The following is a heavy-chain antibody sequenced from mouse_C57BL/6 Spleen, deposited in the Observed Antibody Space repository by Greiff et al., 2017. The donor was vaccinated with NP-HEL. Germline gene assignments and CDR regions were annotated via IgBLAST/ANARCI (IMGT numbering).Heavy chain of an antibody. CDR3: ARGDYYGSSYNFDY. Sequence: QVQLQQSGAELVRPGPSVKVSCKASGYAFTNYLIEWVKQRPGQGLEWIGVINPGSGGTNYNEKFKGKATLTADKSSSTAYMQLSSLTSEDSAVYFCARGDYYGSSYNFDYWGQGTTLTVSS. CDR1: GYAFTNYL. D-gene: IGHD1-1*01. V-gene: IGHV1-54*01. CDR2: INPGSGGT. J-gene: IGHJ2*01.